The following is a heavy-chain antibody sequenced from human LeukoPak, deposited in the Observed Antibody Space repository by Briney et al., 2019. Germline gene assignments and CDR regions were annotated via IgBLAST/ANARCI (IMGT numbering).Heavy chain of an antibody. CDR1: GFTFSSYA. Sequence: GGSLRLSCAASGFTFSSYAMNWVRQAPGKGLEWVSSISGSGGSTHYADSVKGRFTISRDKTKNTLYLQMNSLRAEDTAVYYCAKSAYYDASGYYREYYFDYWGQGTLVTVSS. J-gene: IGHJ4*02. CDR2: ISGSGGST. D-gene: IGHD3-22*01. V-gene: IGHV3-23*01. CDR3: AKSAYYDASGYYREYYFDY.